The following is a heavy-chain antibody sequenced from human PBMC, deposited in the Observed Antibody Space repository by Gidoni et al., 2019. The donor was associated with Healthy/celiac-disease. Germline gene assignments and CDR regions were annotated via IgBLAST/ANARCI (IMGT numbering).Heavy chain of an antibody. CDR2: IFSNDEK. CDR1: GFSLSTARMG. CDR3: ARAPQEAVWDYYYYYMDV. J-gene: IGHJ6*03. D-gene: IGHD3-16*01. Sequence: QVTLKESGPVLVTPTETLTLPCPVSGFSLSTARMGVSWIRQHPGKALELLAHIFSNDEKSYSTSLKSRLTISKDTSKSQVVLTMTNMDPVDTATYYCARAPQEAVWDYYYYYMDVWGKGTTVTVSS. V-gene: IGHV2-26*01.